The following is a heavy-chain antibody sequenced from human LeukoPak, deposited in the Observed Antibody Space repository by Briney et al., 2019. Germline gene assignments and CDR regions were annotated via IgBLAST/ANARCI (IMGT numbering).Heavy chain of an antibody. CDR2: ISSSGDTI. Sequence: PGGSLRLSCAASGFTFSSYEMNWVRQAPGRGPQWLSYISSSGDTIYYADSVKGRFTTSRDIAKNSLYLQMNSLRAEDTAIYYCARDVGKSGYGDYWGQGTLVTVSS. CDR3: ARDVGKSGYGDY. D-gene: IGHD5-12*01. J-gene: IGHJ4*02. CDR1: GFTFSSYE. V-gene: IGHV3-48*03.